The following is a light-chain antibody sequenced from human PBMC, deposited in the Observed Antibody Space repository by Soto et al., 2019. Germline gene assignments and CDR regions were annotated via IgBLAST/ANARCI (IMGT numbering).Light chain of an antibody. Sequence: QSALTQPASVSGSPGQSITISCIGTINDVGDHNYVSWYQQHPGKAPKLMIYEVNNRPSGVSNRFSGSKSANTASLTISGLQAEDEADYFCLSYTTSRTLIFGGGTRLTVL. CDR3: LSYTTSRTLI. J-gene: IGLJ2*01. CDR2: EVN. V-gene: IGLV2-14*01. CDR1: INDVGDHNY.